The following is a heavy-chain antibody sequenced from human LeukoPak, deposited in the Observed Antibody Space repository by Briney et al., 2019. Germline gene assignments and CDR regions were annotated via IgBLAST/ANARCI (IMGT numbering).Heavy chain of an antibody. J-gene: IGHJ4*02. CDR3: ARTAREFDY. CDR2: IYYSGIP. CDR1: GDSISSGSSY. Sequence: SETLSLTCTVPGDSISSGSSYWSWIRQPPGKGLECIGYIYYSGIPNYNPSLKSRVTMSLDTSKNQFSLKLSSVTAADTAVYYCARTAREFDYWGQGALVTVSS. V-gene: IGHV4-61*01. D-gene: IGHD6-6*01.